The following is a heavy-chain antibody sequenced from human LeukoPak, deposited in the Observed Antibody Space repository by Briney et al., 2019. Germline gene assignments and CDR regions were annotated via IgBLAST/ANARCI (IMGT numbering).Heavy chain of an antibody. Sequence: SQTLSLTCTVSGGSISSGSYYWSWIRQPAGKGLEWIVRIYTSGSTNYNPSLESRVTISIDTSKNQFSLKLSPVTAADTAMYYCARVSRGNSVGGDYRGQGTLVTVSS. CDR1: GGSISSGSYY. CDR2: IYTSGST. J-gene: IGHJ4*02. CDR3: ARVSRGNSVGGDY. V-gene: IGHV4-61*02. D-gene: IGHD4-23*01.